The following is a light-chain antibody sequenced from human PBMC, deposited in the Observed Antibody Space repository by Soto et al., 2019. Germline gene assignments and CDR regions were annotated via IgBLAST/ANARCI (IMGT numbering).Light chain of an antibody. CDR1: QSISSW. J-gene: IGKJ2*01. CDR2: DAS. Sequence: DIQMTQSPSTLSASVGDRVTITCRASQSISSWLAWYQQKPGKAPKLLIYDASSLESGVPSRFRGSGSGTEFPLTISSLQHDDFATYYCQQYIRYPYTFGQGTKLESK. V-gene: IGKV1-5*01. CDR3: QQYIRYPYT.